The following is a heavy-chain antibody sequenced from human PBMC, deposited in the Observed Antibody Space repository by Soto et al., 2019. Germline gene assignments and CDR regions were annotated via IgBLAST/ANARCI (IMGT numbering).Heavy chain of an antibody. CDR1: GFTFSSYD. CDR3: VRRVSGNYDY. V-gene: IGHV3-64*01. Sequence: VQLAESGGGMVQPGGSLRLSCVASGFTFSSYDMHWVRQAPGKGLEYVSSISSNGGTTYYGNSVKGRFTISRDNSTNTLYLQMGSLRAEDMAVYYCVRRVSGNYDYWGQGTLVTVSS. CDR2: ISSNGGTT. D-gene: IGHD1-7*01. J-gene: IGHJ4*02.